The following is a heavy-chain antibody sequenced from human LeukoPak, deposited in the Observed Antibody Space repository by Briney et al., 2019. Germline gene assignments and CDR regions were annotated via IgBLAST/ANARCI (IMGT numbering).Heavy chain of an antibody. V-gene: IGHV4-59*01. Sequence: SATLSLTCTVSGGSISSYYWSSIRQPPGKGLEWIGYIYYSGSTNYNPSLKSRVTTSVDTSKNQLSLKLSSVTAADTAVYYCARGIAARDDAFDIWGQGTMVTVSS. D-gene: IGHD6-6*01. CDR2: IYYSGST. J-gene: IGHJ3*02. CDR3: ARGIAARDDAFDI. CDR1: GGSISSYY.